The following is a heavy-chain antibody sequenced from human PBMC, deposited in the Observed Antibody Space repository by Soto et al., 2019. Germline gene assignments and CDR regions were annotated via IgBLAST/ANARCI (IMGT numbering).Heavy chain of an antibody. J-gene: IGHJ4*02. CDR3: ARDLFAYYDILTGYSVPSDY. CDR1: GFTFSSYG. V-gene: IGHV3-33*01. CDR2: IWYDGSNK. Sequence: PGGSLRLSCAASGFTFSSYGMHWARQAPGKGLEWVAVIWYDGSNKYYADSVKGRFTISRDNSKNTLYLQMNSLRAEDTAVYYCARDLFAYYDILTGYSVPSDYWGQGTLVTVSS. D-gene: IGHD3-9*01.